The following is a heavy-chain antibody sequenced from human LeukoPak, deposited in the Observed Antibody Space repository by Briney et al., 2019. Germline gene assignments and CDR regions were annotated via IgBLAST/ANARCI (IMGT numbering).Heavy chain of an antibody. Sequence: SVKVPCKASGYTFTSYYMHWVRQAPGQGLEWMGGIIPIFGTANYAQKFQGRVTITADKSTSTAYMDLSRLRSDDTAVYYCAREHYYDTSGAEDGIDYWGQGTLVTVSS. CDR1: GYTFTSYY. V-gene: IGHV1-69*06. CDR2: IIPIFGTA. D-gene: IGHD3-22*01. J-gene: IGHJ4*02. CDR3: AREHYYDTSGAEDGIDY.